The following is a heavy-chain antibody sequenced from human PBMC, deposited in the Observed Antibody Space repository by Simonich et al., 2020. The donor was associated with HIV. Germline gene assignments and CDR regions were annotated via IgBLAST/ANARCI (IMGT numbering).Heavy chain of an antibody. CDR2: INHDGKP. Sequence: QVQLQQWGAGLLKPSETLSLTCAVYGGSFSGHYWSWIRQPPGKGLEWIGEINHDGKPNSTPSPKGRVLIFVAKSKNQFSVKLSAVTAADTAVYYCAGLRAYSNYFYYYGMDVWGQGTTVTVSS. J-gene: IGHJ6*02. V-gene: IGHV4-34*01. D-gene: IGHD4-4*01. CDR1: GGSFSGHY. CDR3: AGLRAYSNYFYYYGMDV.